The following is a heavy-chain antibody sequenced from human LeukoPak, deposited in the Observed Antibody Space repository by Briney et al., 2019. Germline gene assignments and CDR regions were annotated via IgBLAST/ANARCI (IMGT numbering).Heavy chain of an antibody. CDR3: ARDWNYVFDY. J-gene: IGHJ4*02. Sequence: SETLSLTCAVYGGSFSGYYWSWIRQPPGKGLEWIGEINHSGSTNYNPPLKSRVTISVDTSKNQFSLKLSSVTAADTAVYYCARDWNYVFDYWGQGTLVTVSS. D-gene: IGHD1-7*01. CDR1: GGSFSGYY. CDR2: INHSGST. V-gene: IGHV4-34*01.